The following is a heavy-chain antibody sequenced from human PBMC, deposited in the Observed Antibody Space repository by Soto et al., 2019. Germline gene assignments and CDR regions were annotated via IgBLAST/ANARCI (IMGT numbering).Heavy chain of an antibody. Sequence: EEQLVESGGALVRPGESVRLSCAASGISTSSYWMGWVRQAPGRGLEWVASIKNDGSEKYYMDSLKGRFTISRDNALNSLYLQMNSLIAEDTAVYFCVTGYHSDYWGQGTLVTVSS. J-gene: IGHJ4*02. CDR2: IKNDGSEK. CDR1: GISTSSYW. V-gene: IGHV3-7*03. D-gene: IGHD5-18*01. CDR3: VTGYHSDY.